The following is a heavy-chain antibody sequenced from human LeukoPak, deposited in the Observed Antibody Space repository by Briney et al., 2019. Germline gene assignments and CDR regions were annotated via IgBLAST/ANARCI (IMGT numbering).Heavy chain of an antibody. CDR1: GGTFSSYA. J-gene: IGHJ4*02. V-gene: IGHV1-69*01. CDR2: IIPIFGTA. Sequence: SVKVSCKASGGTFSSYAISWVRQAPGQGLEWMGGIIPIFGTANYAQKFQGRVTITVDESTSTAYMELSSLRSEDTAVYYCARDFRNDYYDSSGYSGWGQGTLVTVSS. D-gene: IGHD3-22*01. CDR3: ARDFRNDYYDSSGYSG.